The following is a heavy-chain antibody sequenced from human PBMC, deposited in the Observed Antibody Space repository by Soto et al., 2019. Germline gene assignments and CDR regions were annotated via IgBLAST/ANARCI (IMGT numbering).Heavy chain of an antibody. V-gene: IGHV3-7*03. J-gene: IGHJ6*03. CDR3: ARELRGRGNYYYYYMDV. D-gene: IGHD3-16*01. Sequence: GGSLRLSCAASGFTFSSYWMSWVRQAPGKGLEWVANIKQDGSEKDYVDSVKGRFTISRDNAKNSLYLQMNSLRAEDTAVYYCARELRGRGNYYYYYMDVWGKGTTVTVSS. CDR1: GFTFSSYW. CDR2: IKQDGSEK.